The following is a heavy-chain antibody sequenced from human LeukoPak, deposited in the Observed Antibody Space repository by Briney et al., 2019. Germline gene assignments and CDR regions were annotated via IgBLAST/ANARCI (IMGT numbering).Heavy chain of an antibody. D-gene: IGHD2-21*01. CDR2: IRASGSRT. CDR1: GFTFSTYA. V-gene: IGHV3-23*01. Sequence: GGSLRLSCAASGFTFSTYAMSWARQAPGKGLEWVSAIRASGSRTYYADSVKGRFTISRDNSKNTLSLQMNGLRADDTAVYYCAKDQADTNSYFTSVHWGQGTLVTLSS. J-gene: IGHJ4*02. CDR3: AKDQADTNSYFTSVH.